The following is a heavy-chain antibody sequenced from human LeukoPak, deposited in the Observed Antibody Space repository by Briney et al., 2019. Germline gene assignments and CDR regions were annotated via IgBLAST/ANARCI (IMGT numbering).Heavy chain of an antibody. D-gene: IGHD3-22*01. CDR3: ARVKGRAIDDSSGYCPDY. CDR1: GFTFSSYW. J-gene: IGHJ4*02. CDR2: INSDGSST. V-gene: IGHV3-74*01. Sequence: GGSLRLSCAASGFTFSSYWMHWVRQAPGKGLVWVSRINSDGSSTSYADSVKGRFTISRDNAKNTLYLQMNSLRAEDTAVYYCARVKGRAIDDSSGYCPDYWGQGTLVTVSS.